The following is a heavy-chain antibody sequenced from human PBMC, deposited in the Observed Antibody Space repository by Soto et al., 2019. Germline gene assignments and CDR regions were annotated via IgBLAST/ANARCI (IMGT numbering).Heavy chain of an antibody. CDR1: GFSFSDYA. V-gene: IGHV3-23*01. Sequence: EVQLLESGGGLVQPGGSLRHSCTASGFSFSDYAMTWVRQAPGKGLECVAGIYGSGGGIQYADSVKGRFTISRDNGRNTLYLQMNSLRDEHTAVYYCAKDLVSRDGLWLMDQWGQGTLVTVS. J-gene: IGHJ4*02. CDR3: AKDLVSRDGLWLMDQ. D-gene: IGHD2-21*02. CDR2: IYGSGGGI.